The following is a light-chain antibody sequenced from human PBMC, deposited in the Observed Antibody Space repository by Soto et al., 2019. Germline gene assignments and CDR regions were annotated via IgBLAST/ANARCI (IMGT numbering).Light chain of an antibody. V-gene: IGLV2-23*02. CDR3: CSSGGSPTYV. Sequence: QSVLTQPASVSGSPGQSITISCTGTSSNVGSYKLVSWYQQHPGKAPKLMIFEVNKRPSGVSNRFSGSKSGNQASLTISGLKVEDEADYYCCSSGGSPTYVFGTGTKVTVL. J-gene: IGLJ1*01. CDR1: SSNVGSYKL. CDR2: EVN.